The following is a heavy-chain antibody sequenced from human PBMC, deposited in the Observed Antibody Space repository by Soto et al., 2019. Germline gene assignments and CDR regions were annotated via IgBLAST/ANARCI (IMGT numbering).Heavy chain of an antibody. CDR1: VGTFSSYA. D-gene: IGHD1-26*01. J-gene: IGHJ6*02. CDR2: IIPIFGTA. Sequence: QVQLVQSGAEVKKPGSSVKVSCKASVGTFSSYAISWVRQSPGQGLEWMGGIIPIFGTANYAQKFQGRVTITADESTSTAYMELSSLRSEDTAVYYWARVEPGYYYYYGMDVWGQGTTVTVSS. CDR3: ARVEPGYYYYYGMDV. V-gene: IGHV1-69*01.